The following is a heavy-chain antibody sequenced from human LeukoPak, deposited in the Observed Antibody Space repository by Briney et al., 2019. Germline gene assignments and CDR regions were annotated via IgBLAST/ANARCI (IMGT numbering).Heavy chain of an antibody. CDR2: MFYSGSP. Sequence: SETLSLTCTVSGDSVSSGDYYWSRIRQPPGKGLEWIGHMFYSGSPYYNPSLKSRVTMSIDTSKNQFSLKLNSVTAADTAVYYCARLEGDWFDPWGQGTLVTVSS. D-gene: IGHD3-16*01. J-gene: IGHJ5*02. V-gene: IGHV4-30-4*01. CDR3: ARLEGDWFDP. CDR1: GDSVSSGDYY.